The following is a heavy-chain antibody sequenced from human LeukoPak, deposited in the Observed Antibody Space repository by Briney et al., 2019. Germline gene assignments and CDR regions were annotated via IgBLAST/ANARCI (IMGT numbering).Heavy chain of an antibody. CDR2: VSAYNGNT. CDR1: GYTFTSYG. CDR3: ATRGWDYPVKTGY. V-gene: IGHV1-18*01. Sequence: ASVKVSCKASGYTFTSYGISWGRQAPGQGLEWMVWVSAYNGNTNYAQKLQGRVTMTNDTSTSTAYVELRSLRSDDTAVYYCATRGWDYPVKTGYWGQRTLVTVSS. D-gene: IGHD1-1*01. J-gene: IGHJ4*02.